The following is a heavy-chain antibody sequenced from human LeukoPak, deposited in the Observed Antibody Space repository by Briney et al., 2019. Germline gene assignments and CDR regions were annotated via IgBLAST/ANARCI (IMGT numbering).Heavy chain of an antibody. CDR2: IRSKANSYAT. CDR1: GFTFSGSA. Sequence: PGGPLRLSCAASGFTFSGSAMHWVRQASGKGLEWVGRIRSKANSYATAYAASVKGRFTISRDDSKNTAYLQMNSLKTEDTAVYYCTPTSTAMVTNFYYWGQGTLVTVSS. CDR3: TPTSTAMVTNFYY. D-gene: IGHD5-18*01. V-gene: IGHV3-73*01. J-gene: IGHJ4*02.